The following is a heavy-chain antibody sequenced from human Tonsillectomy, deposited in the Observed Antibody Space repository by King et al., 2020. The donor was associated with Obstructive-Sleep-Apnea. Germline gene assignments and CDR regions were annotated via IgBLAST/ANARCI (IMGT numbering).Heavy chain of an antibody. V-gene: IGHV4-59*01. CDR2: NHYTWRT. Sequence: VQLQESGPGLVKPSETLSLTCTLSGGSISSYYWSWIRQTPGKELEWIGYNHYTWRTSYSPSLKSRVTISLDTSKDEFSLKLTSVTAADTAVYYCARENGGGFFDYWGQGTLVTVSS. CDR3: ARENGGGFFDY. CDR1: GGSISSYY. J-gene: IGHJ4*02. D-gene: IGHD2-8*01.